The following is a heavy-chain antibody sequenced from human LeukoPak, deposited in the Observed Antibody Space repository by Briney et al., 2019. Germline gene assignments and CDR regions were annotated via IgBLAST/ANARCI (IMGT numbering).Heavy chain of an antibody. D-gene: IGHD6-13*01. CDR2: ISWNSGSI. J-gene: IGHJ4*02. CDR1: GFTFDDYA. Sequence: GGSLRLSCAASGFTFDDYAMHWVRQAPGKGLEWVSGISWNSGSIGYADSVKGRFTISRDNSKNTLYLQMNSLRAEDTAVYYCAKSSPISSWFPDYWGQGTLVTVSS. V-gene: IGHV3-9*01. CDR3: AKSSPISSWFPDY.